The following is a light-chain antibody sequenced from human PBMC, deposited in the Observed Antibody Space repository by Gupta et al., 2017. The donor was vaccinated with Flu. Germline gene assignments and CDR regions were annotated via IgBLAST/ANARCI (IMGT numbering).Light chain of an antibody. Sequence: DIVMTQSPDSLDVSLGERATINCKSSQSVLYSSNSKNYLAWYQQKPGQPPKLLVSWASTRESGVPDRFSGSGSGTDFALTISNLQAEDVAVYFCQQYYSSPQTFGQGTKVEIK. CDR2: WAS. J-gene: IGKJ1*01. CDR1: QSVLYSSNSKNY. CDR3: QQYYSSPQT. V-gene: IGKV4-1*01.